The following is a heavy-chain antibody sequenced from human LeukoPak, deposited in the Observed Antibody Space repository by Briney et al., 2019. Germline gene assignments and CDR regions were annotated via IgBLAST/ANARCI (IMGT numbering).Heavy chain of an antibody. J-gene: IGHJ6*02. CDR3: ARDHRSSWYYYGMDV. V-gene: IGHV1-69*04. CDR2: IIPILGIA. CDR1: GGTFSSYA. D-gene: IGHD6-13*01. Sequence: VASVKVSCKASGGTFSSYAISWVRQAPGQGLEWMGRIIPILGIANYAQKFQGRVTITADKSTSTAYMELSSLRSEDTAVYYCARDHRSSWYYYGMDVWGQGTTVTVSS.